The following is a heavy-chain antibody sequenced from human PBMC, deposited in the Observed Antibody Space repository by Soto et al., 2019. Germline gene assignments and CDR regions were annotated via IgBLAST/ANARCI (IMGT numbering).Heavy chain of an antibody. J-gene: IGHJ6*02. CDR3: ARVYPGTGWPFHYYGMDV. CDR2: IKQDGSEK. CDR1: EFTFSNYW. Sequence: GGSLRPSSVASEFTFSNYWMSWVRQAPGKGLEWVANIKQDGSEKYYVDSVKGRFTISRDNAENSLYLQMNSLRAEDTALYYCARVYPGTGWPFHYYGMDVWGQGTTVTVSS. V-gene: IGHV3-7*01.